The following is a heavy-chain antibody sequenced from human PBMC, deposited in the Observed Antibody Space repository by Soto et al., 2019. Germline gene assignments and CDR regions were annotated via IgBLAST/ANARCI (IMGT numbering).Heavy chain of an antibody. J-gene: IGHJ4*02. Sequence: QVQLQESGPGLVKPSETLSLTCTVSGGSISSYYWSWIRQPPGKGLEWIGYIYYSGSTNYNPSLKSRVTISVDTSKNQFSLKLSSVTAADTAVYYCARSVRHFDYWGQGTLVTVSS. V-gene: IGHV4-59*01. CDR1: GGSISSYY. CDR3: ARSVRHFDY. D-gene: IGHD2-8*01. CDR2: IYYSGST.